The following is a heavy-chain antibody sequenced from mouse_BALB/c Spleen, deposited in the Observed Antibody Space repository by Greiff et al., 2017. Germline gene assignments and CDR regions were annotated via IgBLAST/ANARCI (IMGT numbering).Heavy chain of an antibody. Sequence: VQLQQSGPGLVKPSQSLSLTCTVTGYSITSDYAWNWIRQFPGNKLEWMGYISYSGSTSYNPSLKSRISITRDTSKNQFFLQLNSVTTEDTATYYCARDAYYGNYYAMDYWGQGTSVTVSS. V-gene: IGHV3-2*02. J-gene: IGHJ4*01. CDR2: ISYSGST. D-gene: IGHD2-10*01. CDR1: GYSITSDYA. CDR3: ARDAYYGNYYAMDY.